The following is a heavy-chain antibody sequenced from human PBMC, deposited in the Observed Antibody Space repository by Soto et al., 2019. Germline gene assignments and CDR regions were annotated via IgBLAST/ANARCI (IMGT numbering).Heavy chain of an antibody. V-gene: IGHV4-59*01. CDR3: ARRWRGIDY. J-gene: IGHJ4*02. D-gene: IGHD3-16*01. CDR1: GGSINNYY. CDR2: IHYSGTT. Sequence: QVQLQESGPGLVKPSETLSLTCTVSGGSINNYYWSWIRQPPGAGLEWIGYIHYSGTTNYNPSLRSRVTVSMDTSKNQFFLKLTAMTAADTAVYCCARRWRGIDYWGQGTLVTVSS.